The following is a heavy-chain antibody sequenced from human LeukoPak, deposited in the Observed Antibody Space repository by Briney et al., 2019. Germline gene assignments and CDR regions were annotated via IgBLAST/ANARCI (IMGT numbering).Heavy chain of an antibody. D-gene: IGHD6-19*01. CDR3: ARDYSSGWSDAFDI. V-gene: IGHV1-69*05. J-gene: IGHJ3*02. CDR1: GGTFSSYA. Sequence: SVKVSCKASGGTFSSYAISWVRQAPGQGLEWMGRIIPIFGTANYAQKFQGRVTITTDESTSTAYMELSSLRSEDTAVYYCARDYSSGWSDAFDIWGQGTMVTVSS. CDR2: IIPIFGTA.